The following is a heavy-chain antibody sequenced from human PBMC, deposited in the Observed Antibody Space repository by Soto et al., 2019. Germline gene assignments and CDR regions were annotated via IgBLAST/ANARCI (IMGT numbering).Heavy chain of an antibody. CDR2: IFHSGST. J-gene: IGHJ4*02. CDR3: AHRPIVGAAI. V-gene: IGHV4-4*02. CDR1: GGSISNSNW. D-gene: IGHD1-26*01. Sequence: SETLSLTCAVFGGSISNSNWWTWVRQPPGKGLDWIGEIFHSGSTNYNSSLMGRVTISVDKANNQFSLKLSSVTAADTAVYYCAHRPIVGAAIWGQGTLVTVS.